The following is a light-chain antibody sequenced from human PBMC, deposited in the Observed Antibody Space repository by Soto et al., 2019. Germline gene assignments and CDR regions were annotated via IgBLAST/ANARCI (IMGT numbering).Light chain of an antibody. Sequence: EMVMTQSPATLSVSPGERATLSCRASQSVGSNLAWYQQKPGQAPSLLIYGASTRATGIPARFGGSGSGTEFTLTISSLQSEDFGVYYCQQYNHWPVAVGQGTKVEIK. J-gene: IGKJ1*01. CDR2: GAS. CDR3: QQYNHWPVA. V-gene: IGKV3-15*01. CDR1: QSVGSN.